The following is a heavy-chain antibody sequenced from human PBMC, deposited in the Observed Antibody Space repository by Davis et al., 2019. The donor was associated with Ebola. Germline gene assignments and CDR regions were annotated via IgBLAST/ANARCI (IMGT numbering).Heavy chain of an antibody. J-gene: IGHJ4*02. CDR3: ARGTLLRFLEWLSFDY. CDR1: GYTFTSYY. Sequence: ASVKVSCKASGYTFTSYYMHWVRQATGQGLEWMGWMNPNSGNTGYAQKFQGRVTMTRNTSISTAYMELSSLRSEDTAVYYCARGTLLRFLEWLSFDYWGQGTLVTVSS. CDR2: MNPNSGNT. D-gene: IGHD3-3*01. V-gene: IGHV1-8*02.